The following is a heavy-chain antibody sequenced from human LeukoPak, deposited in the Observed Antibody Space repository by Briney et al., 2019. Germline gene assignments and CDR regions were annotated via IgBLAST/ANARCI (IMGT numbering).Heavy chain of an antibody. CDR1: GGSISSGSYY. V-gene: IGHV4-61*02. J-gene: IGHJ4*02. Sequence: SETLSLTCTVSGGSISSGSYYWSWIRQPAGKGLEWIGRIYTSGSTNYNPSLKSRVTISVDTSKNQFSLKLSSVTAADTAVYYCARDDTLGYWGQGTLVTVSS. CDR3: ARDDTLGY. CDR2: IYTSGST.